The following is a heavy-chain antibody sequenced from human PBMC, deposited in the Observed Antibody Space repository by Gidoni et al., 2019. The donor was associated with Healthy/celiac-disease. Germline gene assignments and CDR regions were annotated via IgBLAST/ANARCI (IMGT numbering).Heavy chain of an antibody. D-gene: IGHD6-13*01. CDR3: ARDSHSSSWLRYFDY. CDR1: GFTFSSYW. J-gene: IGHJ4*02. V-gene: IGHV3-7*01. CDR2: IKQDGSEK. Sequence: EVQLVESGGGLVQPGGSLSLSCAASGFTFSSYWMSWVRQAPGKGLEWVANIKQDGSEKDYVDSVKGRFTISRDNAKNSLYLQMNSLRAEDTAVYYCARDSHSSSWLRYFDYWGQGTLVTVSS.